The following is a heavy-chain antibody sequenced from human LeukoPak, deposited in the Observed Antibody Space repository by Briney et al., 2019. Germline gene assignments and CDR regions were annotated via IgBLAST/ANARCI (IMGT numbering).Heavy chain of an antibody. Sequence: SETLSLTCTVSGGSISSSSYYWGWIRQPPGKGLEWIGSSYYSGSTYYNPSLKSRVTISVDTSKNQFSLKLSSVTAADTAVYYCARHFWYYDSSGYYYYYYGVDVWGQGTTVTVSS. V-gene: IGHV4-39*01. J-gene: IGHJ6*02. CDR1: GGSISSSSYY. CDR2: SYYSGST. D-gene: IGHD3-22*01. CDR3: ARHFWYYDSSGYYYYYYGVDV.